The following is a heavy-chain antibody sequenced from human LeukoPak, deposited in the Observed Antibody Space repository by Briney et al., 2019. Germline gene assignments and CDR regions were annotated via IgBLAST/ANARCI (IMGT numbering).Heavy chain of an antibody. V-gene: IGHV1-2*02. J-gene: IGHJ5*02. Sequence: GASVNVSCKASGYSFTGHYMHWVRQAPGQGLEWMGWINCKSATTYAQTFRDRITMISDTSINTVHMEVRGLTSDDTAIYYCVRDRQEESDNGYEGGWFDPWGQGTLVTVST. CDR1: GYSFTGHY. CDR2: INCKSAT. D-gene: IGHD4/OR15-4a*01. CDR3: VRDRQEESDNGYEGGWFDP.